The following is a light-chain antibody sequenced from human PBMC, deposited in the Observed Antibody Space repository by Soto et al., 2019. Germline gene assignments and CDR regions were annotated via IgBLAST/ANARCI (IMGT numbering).Light chain of an antibody. J-gene: IGLJ3*02. CDR2: DVS. Sequence: QSVLTQPPSVSGSPGQSVTISCTGTSSDVGGSNYVSWYQQHPGKTPKLMIYDVSKRPSGVPDRFSGSKSDSTASLTISGLQAEDEADYYCCSHAGNFIVVFGGGTKLTVL. CDR3: CSHAGNFIVV. V-gene: IGLV2-11*01. CDR1: SSDVGGSNY.